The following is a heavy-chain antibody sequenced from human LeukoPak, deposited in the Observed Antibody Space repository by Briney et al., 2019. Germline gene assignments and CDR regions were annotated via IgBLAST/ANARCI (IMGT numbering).Heavy chain of an antibody. V-gene: IGHV3-30*03. Sequence: PGGSLRLSCAASGFTFSSYGMHWVRQAPGKGLEWVAVISYDGSNKYYADSVKGRFTISRDNSKNTLYLQMNSLRAEDTAVYYCATSGGKQLEVDYWGQGTLVTVSS. CDR2: ISYDGSNK. CDR3: ATSGGKQLEVDY. J-gene: IGHJ4*02. CDR1: GFTFSSYG. D-gene: IGHD6-6*01.